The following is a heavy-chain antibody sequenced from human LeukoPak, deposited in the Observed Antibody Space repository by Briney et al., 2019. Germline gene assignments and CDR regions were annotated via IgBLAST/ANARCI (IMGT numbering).Heavy chain of an antibody. J-gene: IGHJ4*02. CDR3: ARGGGFDYDILTGYYQFDY. CDR2: IIPIFGTA. Sequence: ASVKVSCKASGGTFSSYAISWVRQAPGQGLEWVGGIIPIFGTANYAQKFQGRVTITADKSTSTAYTELSSLRSEDTAVYYCARGGGFDYDILTGYYQFDYWGQGTLVTVSS. V-gene: IGHV1-69*06. CDR1: GGTFSSYA. D-gene: IGHD3-9*01.